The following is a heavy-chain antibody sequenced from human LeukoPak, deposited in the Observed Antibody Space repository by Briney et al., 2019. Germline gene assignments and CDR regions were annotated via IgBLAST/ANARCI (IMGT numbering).Heavy chain of an antibody. CDR3: AKAPAYGDSIDY. J-gene: IGHJ4*02. CDR2: ISWNSGSI. V-gene: IGHV3-9*01. D-gene: IGHD4-17*01. CDR1: GFIFRNYW. Sequence: GGSLRLSCAASGFIFRNYWMHWVRQAPGKGLEWVSGISWNSGSIGYADSVKGRFTISRDNAKNSLYLQMNSLRAEDTALYYCAKAPAYGDSIDYWGQGTLVTVSS.